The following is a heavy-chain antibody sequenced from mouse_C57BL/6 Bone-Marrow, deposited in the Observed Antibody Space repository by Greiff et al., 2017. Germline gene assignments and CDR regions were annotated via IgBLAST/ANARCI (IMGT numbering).Heavy chain of an antibody. CDR3: ARGGSWCAY. CDR2: ISYAGSN. Sequence: EVQLQESGPGLVKPSQSLSLTCSVTGYSITSGYYWNWIRQFPGNKLEWMGYISYAGSNNYNPSLKNRISITRDTSKNQFFLKLNSVTTEDTATYYCARGGSWCAYWGQGTLVTVSA. J-gene: IGHJ3*01. CDR1: GYSITSGYY. V-gene: IGHV3-6*01.